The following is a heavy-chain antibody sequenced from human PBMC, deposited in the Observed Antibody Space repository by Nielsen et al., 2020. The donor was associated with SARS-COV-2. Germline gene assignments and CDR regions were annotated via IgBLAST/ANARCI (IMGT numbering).Heavy chain of an antibody. D-gene: IGHD1/OR15-1a*01. CDR1: GFIFTSHG. CDR2: VSHDGNNR. CDR3: ARDLSRDLTNVDY. V-gene: IGHV3-30*03. J-gene: IGHJ4*02. Sequence: GGSLRLSCAASGFIFTSHGMHWVRQAPGKGLEWVAVVSHDGNNRQYGDSVKGRFTISRDNFKNTVPLEMNSLRAQDTAVYYCARDLSRDLTNVDYWGQGTLVTVSS.